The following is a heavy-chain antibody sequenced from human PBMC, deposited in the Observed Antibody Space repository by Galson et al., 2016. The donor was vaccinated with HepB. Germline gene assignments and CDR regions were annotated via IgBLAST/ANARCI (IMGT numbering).Heavy chain of an antibody. CDR3: GRGSYGSWGSVWY. CDR2: INSDGSSI. CDR1: GFTFSNYW. V-gene: IGHV3-74*01. Sequence: SLRLSCAASGFTFSNYWMHWVRQAPGKGLVWVSRINSDGSSISYGDSVKCRSTISRDNAKNTLYMQMNSLRAEDTAVYYCGRGSYGSWGSVWYWGQGTLVTVSS. D-gene: IGHD1-26*01. J-gene: IGHJ4*02.